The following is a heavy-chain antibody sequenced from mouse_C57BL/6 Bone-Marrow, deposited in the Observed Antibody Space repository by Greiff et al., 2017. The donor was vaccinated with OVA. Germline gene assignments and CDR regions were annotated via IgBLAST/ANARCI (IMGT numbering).Heavy chain of an antibody. CDR1: GFNIKDDY. D-gene: IGHD1-1*01. CDR2: IDPENGDT. V-gene: IGHV14-4*01. J-gene: IGHJ3*01. Sequence: VHVKQSGAELVRPGASVKLSCTASGFNIKDDYMHWVKQRPEQGLEWIGWIDPENGDTEYASKFKGKATITAYTSANTSYPQLSRLTSEDTAVYYCNHCYNGSSRPFAYWGKGTLVTVSA. CDR3: NHCYNGSSRPFAY.